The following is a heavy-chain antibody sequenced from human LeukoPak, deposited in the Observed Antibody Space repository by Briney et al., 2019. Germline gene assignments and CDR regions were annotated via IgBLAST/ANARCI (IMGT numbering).Heavy chain of an antibody. V-gene: IGHV4-59*11. CDR1: GGSIGSHF. D-gene: IGHD3-16*01. CDR2: INYSGTT. J-gene: IGHJ4*02. Sequence: KPSETLSLTCTVPGGSIGSHFWKWIRQPPGKGLEWIGYINYSGTTSYNPSLKSRITLSIDTSKNQFSLKVNSVTAADTAVYYCASLRGGTPSYWGQGTPVTVSS. CDR3: ASLRGGTPSY.